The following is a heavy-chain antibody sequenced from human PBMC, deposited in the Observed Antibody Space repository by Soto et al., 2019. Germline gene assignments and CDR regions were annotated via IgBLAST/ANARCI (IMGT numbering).Heavy chain of an antibody. J-gene: IGHJ6*02. Sequence: PSQTLSLTCVISGDSVSSNSAAWNWIRQSPSRGLEWLGRTYYRSKWYNDYAVSVKSRITINPDTSKNQFSLQLNSVTPEDTAVYYCARVVEYSSSQDYYYGMDVWGQGTTVTVSS. D-gene: IGHD6-6*01. CDR2: TYYRSKWYN. V-gene: IGHV6-1*01. CDR1: GDSVSSNSAA. CDR3: ARVVEYSSSQDYYYGMDV.